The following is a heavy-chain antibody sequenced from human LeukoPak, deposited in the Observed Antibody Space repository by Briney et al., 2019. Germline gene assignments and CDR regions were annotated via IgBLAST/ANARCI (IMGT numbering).Heavy chain of an antibody. D-gene: IGHD2-2*02. CDR3: ARAFVCSSTSCYTGDAFDI. J-gene: IGHJ3*02. CDR2: INPRGGST. V-gene: IGHV1-46*03. CDR1: GYTFTSYY. Sequence: ASVKVSCKASGYTFTSYYMHWVRQAPGQGLEGMGIINPRGGSTSYAQKFQGRVTLTRDTSTSTVYMELSSLRSEDTAVYYCARAFVCSSTSCYTGDAFDIWGQGTMVTVSS.